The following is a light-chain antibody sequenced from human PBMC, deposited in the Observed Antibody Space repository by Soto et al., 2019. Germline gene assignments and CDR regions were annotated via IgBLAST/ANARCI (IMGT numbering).Light chain of an antibody. J-gene: IGKJ5*01. CDR1: QSVLYSSNNKNY. V-gene: IGKV4-1*01. CDR3: QQYYSTPIN. Sequence: DIVMTQSPDSLAVSLGERATINCKSSQSVLYSSNNKNYLAWYQQKPGQPPKLLIYWASTRESGVPDRFSGSGSGTDFTLTISSLQAEDVAVDYCQQYYSTPINFCQGTRLEIK. CDR2: WAS.